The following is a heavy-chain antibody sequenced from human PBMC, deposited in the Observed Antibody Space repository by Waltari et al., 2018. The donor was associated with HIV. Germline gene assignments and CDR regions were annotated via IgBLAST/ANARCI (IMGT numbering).Heavy chain of an antibody. V-gene: IGHV4-4*07. CDR2: MYYGGTT. J-gene: IGHJ1*01. Sequence: QVQLQESGPGLVKPSETLSLTCPVSGASISPYYWSWFRQPAGKGLAWIGRMYYGGTTNDNPSLKTRVVMSLDTSKAQFSVKLNSVTAADTAVYYCARGRSASGFNYFHRWGQGTLVTVSS. D-gene: IGHD3-3*01. CDR3: ARGRSASGFNYFHR. CDR1: GASISPYY.